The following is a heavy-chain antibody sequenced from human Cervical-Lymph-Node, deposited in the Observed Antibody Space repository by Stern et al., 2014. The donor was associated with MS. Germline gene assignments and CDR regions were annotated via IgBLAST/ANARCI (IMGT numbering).Heavy chain of an antibody. D-gene: IGHD3-22*01. CDR1: GYTFTSYN. J-gene: IGHJ1*01. V-gene: IGHV1-46*01. CDR2: INPSGGSI. Sequence: QVQLVQSGAEVKKPGASVKVSCKASGYTFTSYNMHWVRQAPGQGLEWMGIINPSGGSITYAQKFQGRVTMTRDTSTSTVYMELSSLRSEDTAVYYCARALLYYDSSPIHHWGQGTLVTVSA. CDR3: ARALLYYDSSPIHH.